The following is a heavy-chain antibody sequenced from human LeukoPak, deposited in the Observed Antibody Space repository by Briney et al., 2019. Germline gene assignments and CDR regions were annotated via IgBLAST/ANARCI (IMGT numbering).Heavy chain of an antibody. D-gene: IGHD2-15*01. J-gene: IGHJ4*02. Sequence: PGGSLRLSCSASGFIFSNYAMSWVRQAPGKGLEWVSGISTSGGSTYYRDSVKGRFTISRDNSRNTLYLQMNSLRTEDTAVYYCAKDCLGSCSGYYFGVFDCWGQGTLVTVSS. CDR2: ISTSGGST. V-gene: IGHV3-23*01. CDR3: AKDCLGSCSGYYFGVFDC. CDR1: GFIFSNYA.